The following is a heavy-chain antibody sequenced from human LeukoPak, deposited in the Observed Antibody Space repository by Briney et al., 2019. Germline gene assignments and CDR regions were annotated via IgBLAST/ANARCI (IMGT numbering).Heavy chain of an antibody. Sequence: GGSLRLSCAASGFTFSSYAMSWVRQAPGKGLEWVSAISGSGGSTYYADSVKGRFTISRDNSKNTLYLQMNSLRAEDTAVYYCARTGDYIPYFDYWGQGTLVTVPS. V-gene: IGHV3-23*01. D-gene: IGHD4-17*01. J-gene: IGHJ4*02. CDR1: GFTFSSYA. CDR2: ISGSGGST. CDR3: ARTGDYIPYFDY.